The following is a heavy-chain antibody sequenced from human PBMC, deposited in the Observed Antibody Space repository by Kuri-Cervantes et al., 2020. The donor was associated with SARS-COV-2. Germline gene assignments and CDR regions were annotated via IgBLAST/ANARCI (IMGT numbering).Heavy chain of an antibody. V-gene: IGHV1-46*01. CDR1: GYTFTSYY. CDR3: ASKVIVVVHQPKGPLPEGDYGMDV. J-gene: IGHJ6*02. Sequence: ASVKVSCKASGYTFTSYYMHWVRQAPGQGLEWMGIINPSGGSTSYAQKFQGRVTMTRDTSTSTVYMELSSLRSEDTAVYYCASKVIVVVHQPKGPLPEGDYGMDVWGQGTTVTVSS. D-gene: IGHD2-2*01. CDR2: INPSGGST.